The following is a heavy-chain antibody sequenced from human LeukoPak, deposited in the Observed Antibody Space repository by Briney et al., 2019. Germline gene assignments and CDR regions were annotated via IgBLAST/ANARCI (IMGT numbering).Heavy chain of an antibody. CDR3: ARAVYYSDTSGYYENPDY. CDR1: GFTFSSYW. V-gene: IGHV3-7*01. CDR2: IKQDGSEK. Sequence: GGSLRLSCAASGFTFSSYWMSWVRQAPGKGLEWVANIKQDGSEKYYVDSVRGRFTISRDNAKNSLYLQMNSLRAEDTAVYYCARAVYYSDTSGYYENPDYWGPGTLVTVSS. J-gene: IGHJ4*02. D-gene: IGHD3-22*01.